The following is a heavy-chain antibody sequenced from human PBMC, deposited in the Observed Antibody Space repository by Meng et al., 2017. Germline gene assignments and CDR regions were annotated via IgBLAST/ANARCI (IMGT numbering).Heavy chain of an antibody. Sequence: QVQLVQSGAGVKKPGSSVKVSCKASGGPFSSYAISWVRQAPGQGLEWMGGIIPIFGTANYAQKFQGRVTITADESTSTAYMELSSLRSEDTAVYYCARVLRDGYNLGYWGQGTLVTVSS. CDR1: GGPFSSYA. V-gene: IGHV1-69*01. J-gene: IGHJ4*02. D-gene: IGHD5-24*01. CDR3: ARVLRDGYNLGY. CDR2: IIPIFGTA.